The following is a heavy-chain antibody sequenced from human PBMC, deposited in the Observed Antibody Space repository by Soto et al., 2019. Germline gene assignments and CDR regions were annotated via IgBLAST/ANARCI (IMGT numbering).Heavy chain of an antibody. Sequence: VGSLRLSCAASGLTLTNVFMNWVRQAPGKGLEWVGRIKSKTDGGTTDYAAPVRGRFTISRDDSKNTLYLQMNSLKTEDTAVYYCSYGADYYFDYWGQGTLVTVSS. CDR3: SYGADYYFDY. CDR1: GLTLTNVF. J-gene: IGHJ4*02. D-gene: IGHD4-17*01. CDR2: IKSKTDGGTT. V-gene: IGHV3-15*07.